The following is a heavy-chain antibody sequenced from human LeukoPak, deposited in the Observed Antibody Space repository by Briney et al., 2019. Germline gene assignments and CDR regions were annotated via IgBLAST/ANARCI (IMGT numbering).Heavy chain of an antibody. Sequence: GGSLRLSCAASGFTFSSYAMSWVRQAPGKGLEWVSTTSGSAGSTYYTDSVKGRFTISRDNSKNTLYLQMNSLRAEDTAVYYCAKGYGLWGDGDFDYWGQGTLVTVSS. CDR1: GFTFSSYA. CDR3: AKGYGLWGDGDFDY. J-gene: IGHJ4*02. CDR2: TSGSAGST. V-gene: IGHV3-23*01. D-gene: IGHD4-17*01.